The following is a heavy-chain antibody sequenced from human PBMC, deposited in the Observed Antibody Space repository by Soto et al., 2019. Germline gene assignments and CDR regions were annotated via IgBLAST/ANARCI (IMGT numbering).Heavy chain of an antibody. CDR3: GRGRAPGPSGDF. J-gene: IGHJ4*02. V-gene: IGHV1-2*02. CDR2: XNXNXGXT. D-gene: IGHD6-19*01. CDR1: GYTFTGYY. Sequence: ASVKVSCKASGYTFTGYYMHWVRQAPGQGLEXMGWXNXNXGXTXYXXXXQGRVIMTSDPSISTGYMELSSLRSDHTALYFCGRGRAPGPSGDFWGQGTRVTVSS.